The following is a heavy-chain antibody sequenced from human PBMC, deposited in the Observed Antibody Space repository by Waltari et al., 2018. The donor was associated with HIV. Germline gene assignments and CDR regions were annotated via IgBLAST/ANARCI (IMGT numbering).Heavy chain of an antibody. CDR1: GGSFSGYY. V-gene: IGHV4-34*01. CDR3: ARLYYYDSSGYSDAFDI. D-gene: IGHD3-22*01. Sequence: QVQLQQWGAGLLKPSETLSLTCAVYGGSFSGYYWRWISQPPGKGLEWIGEINHSGSTNYNPSLKSRVTISVDTSKNQFSLKLSSVTAADTAVYYCARLYYYDSSGYSDAFDIWGQGTMVTVSS. J-gene: IGHJ3*02. CDR2: INHSGST.